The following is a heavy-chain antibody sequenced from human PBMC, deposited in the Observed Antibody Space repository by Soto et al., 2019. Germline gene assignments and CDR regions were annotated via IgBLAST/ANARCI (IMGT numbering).Heavy chain of an antibody. CDR3: AKQGQAYYFYYMDF. Sequence: GGSLRLSCLASGFSFSSYAMSWVRQAPGKGLEWVSSISARTGRTYYGDSVKGRFTISRDNSENTLYLRVNSLRAEDTAVYHCAKQGQAYYFYYMDFWGKGTTVTVSS. CDR2: ISARTGRT. V-gene: IGHV3-23*01. CDR1: GFSFSSYA. J-gene: IGHJ6*03.